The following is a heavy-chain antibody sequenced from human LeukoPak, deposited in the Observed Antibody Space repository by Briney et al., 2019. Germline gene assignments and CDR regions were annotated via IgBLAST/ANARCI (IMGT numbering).Heavy chain of an antibody. J-gene: IGHJ1*01. D-gene: IGHD3-22*01. CDR1: GGSISSSSYY. CDR3: ARRRYYDSTGYLD. Sequence: PSETPSLTCTVSGGSISSSSYYWGWIRQPPGKGLEWIGSIYYSGSTYYSPSLKSRVSISIDTSNNQFSLTLNSVTAADTALYFCARRRYYDSTGYLDWGQGTLVTVSS. V-gene: IGHV4-39*01. CDR2: IYYSGST.